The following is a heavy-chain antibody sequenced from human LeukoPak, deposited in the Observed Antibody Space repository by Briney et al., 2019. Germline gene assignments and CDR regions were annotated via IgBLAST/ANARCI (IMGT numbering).Heavy chain of an antibody. CDR3: ARDHHDSSGYYYSDWFDP. D-gene: IGHD3-22*01. CDR1: GGSISSYY. Sequence: SETLSLTCTVSGGSISSYYWSWIRQPPGKGLEWIGYIYYSGSTNYNPSLKSRVTISVDTSKNQFSLKLSSVTAADTAVYYCARDHHDSSGYYYSDWFDPWGQGTLVAVSS. CDR2: IYYSGST. J-gene: IGHJ5*02. V-gene: IGHV4-59*01.